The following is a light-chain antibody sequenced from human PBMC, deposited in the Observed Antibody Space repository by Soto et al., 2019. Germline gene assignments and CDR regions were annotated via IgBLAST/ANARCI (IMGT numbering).Light chain of an antibody. Sequence: QSALTQPRSVSGSPGQSVTISCTGTSIDVGAYTYVSWFQQHPGKAPKLIIYDVTKRPSGVPHHFSGPKSGNTASLTISGLQAEDEADYYCSVWDDSLDGRVFGGGTKLTVL. CDR2: DVT. V-gene: IGLV2-11*01. CDR3: SVWDDSLDGRV. J-gene: IGLJ3*02. CDR1: SIDVGAYTY.